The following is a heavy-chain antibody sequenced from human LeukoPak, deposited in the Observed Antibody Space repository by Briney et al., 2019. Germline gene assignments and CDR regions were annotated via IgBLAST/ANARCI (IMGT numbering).Heavy chain of an antibody. CDR1: GFTFSSYA. Sequence: GGSLRLSCAASGFTFSSYAMSWVRQAPGKGLEWVANIKQDGSEKYYVDSVKGRFTISRDNAKNSLYLQMNSLRAEDTAVYYCAKDQDYYDSSGYYLALDYWGQGTLVTVSS. CDR2: IKQDGSEK. D-gene: IGHD3-22*01. J-gene: IGHJ4*02. V-gene: IGHV3-7*01. CDR3: AKDQDYYDSSGYYLALDY.